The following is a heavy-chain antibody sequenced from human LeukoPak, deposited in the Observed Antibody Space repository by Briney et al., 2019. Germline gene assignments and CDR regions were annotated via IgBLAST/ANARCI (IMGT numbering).Heavy chain of an antibody. Sequence: SETLSLTCTVSGYSISSGYYWGWIRQPPGKGLEWIGYIYYSGSTNYNPSLKSRVTISVDTSKNQFSLKLSSVTAADTAVYYCARENDLDAFDIWGQGTMVTVSS. CDR2: IYYSGST. J-gene: IGHJ3*02. CDR3: ARENDLDAFDI. V-gene: IGHV4-38-2*02. CDR1: GYSISSGYY.